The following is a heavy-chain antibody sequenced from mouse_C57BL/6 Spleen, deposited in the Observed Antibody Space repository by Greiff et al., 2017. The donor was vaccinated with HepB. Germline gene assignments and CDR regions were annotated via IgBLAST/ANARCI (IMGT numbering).Heavy chain of an antibody. J-gene: IGHJ3*01. CDR3: ARGEDYYGSSRY. CDR1: GYTFTSYW. V-gene: IGHV1-59*01. CDR2: IDPSDSYT. Sequence: QVQLQQPGAELVRPGTSVKLSCKASGYTFTSYWMHWVKQRPGQGLEWIGVIDPSDSYTNYNQKFKGKATLTVDTSSSTAYMQLSSLTSEDSAVYYCARGEDYYGSSRYWGQGTLVTVSA. D-gene: IGHD1-1*01.